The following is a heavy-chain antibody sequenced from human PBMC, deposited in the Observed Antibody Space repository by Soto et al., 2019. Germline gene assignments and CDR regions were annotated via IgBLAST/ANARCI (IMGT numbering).Heavy chain of an antibody. Sequence: GGSLRLSCAASGFTFSSYEMNWVRQAPGKGLEWVSYISSSGSTIYYADSVKGRFTISRDNAKNSLYLQMNSLRAEDTAVYCCARDTRIMIFGVVINYYYYGMDVWGQGTTVTVSS. V-gene: IGHV3-48*03. D-gene: IGHD3-3*01. CDR2: ISSSGSTI. J-gene: IGHJ6*02. CDR3: ARDTRIMIFGVVINYYYYGMDV. CDR1: GFTFSSYE.